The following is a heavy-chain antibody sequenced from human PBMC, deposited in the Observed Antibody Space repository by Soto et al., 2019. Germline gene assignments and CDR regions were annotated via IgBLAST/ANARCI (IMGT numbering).Heavy chain of an antibody. Sequence: GPVGASETLSLTCTVSGGSISSGGYYWSWIRQHPGKGLEWIGYIYYSGSTYYNPSLKSRVTISVDTSKNQFSLKLSSVTAADTAVYYCARVLGLRYYDWLKNPYYFDYWGQGTLVTVSS. CDR1: GGSISSGGYY. V-gene: IGHV4-31*03. J-gene: IGHJ4*02. D-gene: IGHD3-9*01. CDR2: IYYSGST. CDR3: ARVLGLRYYDWLKNPYYFDY.